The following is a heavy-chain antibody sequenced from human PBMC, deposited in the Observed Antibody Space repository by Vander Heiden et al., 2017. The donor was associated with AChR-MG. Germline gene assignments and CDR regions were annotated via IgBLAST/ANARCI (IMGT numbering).Heavy chain of an antibody. V-gene: IGHV1-18*01. CDR2: ISAYNGNT. CDR1: GYTFTSYG. D-gene: IGHD2-2*01. J-gene: IGHJ4*02. Sequence: QVQLVQSGAEVKKPGASVKVPCKASGYTFTSYGISWVRQAPGQGLEWMGWISAYNGNTNYAQKPQGRVTMTTDTSTSTAYMELRSLRSDDTAVYYCARDVTPYCSSTSCYYFDYWGQGTLVTVSS. CDR3: ARDVTPYCSSTSCYYFDY.